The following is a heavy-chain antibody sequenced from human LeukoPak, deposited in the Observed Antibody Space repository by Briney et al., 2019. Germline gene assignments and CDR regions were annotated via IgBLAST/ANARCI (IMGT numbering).Heavy chain of an antibody. D-gene: IGHD1-26*01. CDR3: ARPSRGPTHDAFDI. CDR2: ISSSSTYI. J-gene: IGHJ3*02. Sequence: GGSLRLSCAASGFTFSSYSMNWVRQAPGKGLEWVSSISSSSTYIYYADSVKGRFTISRDNAKNSLYLQMNSLRAGDTAVYYCARPSRGPTHDAFDIRGQGTMVTVSS. CDR1: GFTFSSYS. V-gene: IGHV3-21*01.